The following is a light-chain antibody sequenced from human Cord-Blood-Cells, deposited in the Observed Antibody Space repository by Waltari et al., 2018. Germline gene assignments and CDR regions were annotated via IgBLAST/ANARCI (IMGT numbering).Light chain of an antibody. CDR1: QSISSW. V-gene: IGKV1-5*01. CDR2: DAS. Sequence: DIQMTQSPSTLSASVGDRVTITCRASQSISSWLAWYHQKPGKAPKLLIYDASSLESGVPSRFSGSRSGTEVTLTISSLQPDDFSTYYCQQYNSYSWTFGQGTKV. J-gene: IGKJ1*01. CDR3: QQYNSYSWT.